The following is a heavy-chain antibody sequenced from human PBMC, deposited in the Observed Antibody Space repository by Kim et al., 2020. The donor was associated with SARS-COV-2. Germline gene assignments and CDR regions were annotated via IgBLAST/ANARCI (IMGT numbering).Heavy chain of an antibody. D-gene: IGHD2-2*02. CDR3: ARQLDCSSTSCYTNWFDP. CDR1: GGSFSGYY. V-gene: IGHV4-34*01. J-gene: IGHJ5*02. Sequence: SETLSLTCAVYGGSFSGYYWSWIRQPPGKGLEWIGEINHSGSTNYNPSLKSRVTISVDTSKNQFSLKLSSVTAADTAVYYCARQLDCSSTSCYTNWFDPWGQGTLVTVSS. CDR2: INHSGST.